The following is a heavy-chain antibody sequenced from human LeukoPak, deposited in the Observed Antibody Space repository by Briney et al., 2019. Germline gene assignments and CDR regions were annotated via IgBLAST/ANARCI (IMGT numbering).Heavy chain of an antibody. J-gene: IGHJ3*02. CDR1: GYTFTSYG. CDR3: ARDINWNDPNDAFDI. CDR2: ISAYNGNT. D-gene: IGHD1-1*01. V-gene: IGHV1-18*01. Sequence: ASVKVSCKASGYTFTSYGISWVRQAPGQGLEWMGWISAYNGNTNYAQKLQGRVTMTTDTSTSTAYMELRSLRSDDTAVYYCARDINWNDPNDAFDIWGQGTMVTVSS.